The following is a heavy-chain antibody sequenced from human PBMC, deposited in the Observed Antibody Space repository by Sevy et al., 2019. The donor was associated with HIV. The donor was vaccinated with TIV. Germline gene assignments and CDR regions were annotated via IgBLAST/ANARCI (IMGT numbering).Heavy chain of an antibody. D-gene: IGHD2-2*01. CDR2: INHSGST. V-gene: IGHV4-34*01. Sequence: SETLSLTCAVYGGSFSGYYWSWIRQPPGKGLEWIGEINHSGSTNYNPSLKSRVTISVDTSKNQFSLKLSSVTAADTAAYYCARGFSSSRSFGWFDPWGQGTLVTVSS. CDR3: ARGFSSSRSFGWFDP. J-gene: IGHJ5*02. CDR1: GGSFSGYY.